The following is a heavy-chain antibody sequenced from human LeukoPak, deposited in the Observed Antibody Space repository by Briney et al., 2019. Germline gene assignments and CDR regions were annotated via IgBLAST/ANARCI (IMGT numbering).Heavy chain of an antibody. Sequence: ASVKVSCKASGYTFTSYYIHWVRQAPGQGLEWMGIINPSGGTTSYAQEFQGRVTVTRDMSTTTVYMELSSLRSEDTAVYYCAAELYSGTYGRCCSFAFWGQGAQVTVSS. J-gene: IGHJ4*02. D-gene: IGHD1-26*01. CDR3: AAELYSGTYGRCCSFAF. CDR1: GYTFTSYY. CDR2: INPSGGTT. V-gene: IGHV1-46*01.